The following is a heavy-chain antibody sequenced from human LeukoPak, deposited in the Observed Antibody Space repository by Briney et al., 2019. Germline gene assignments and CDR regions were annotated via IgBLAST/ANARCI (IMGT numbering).Heavy chain of an antibody. D-gene: IGHD3-3*01. V-gene: IGHV4-59*01. CDR3: ARERAFWSGPSFDY. CDR2: IYYSGST. J-gene: IGHJ4*02. Sequence: SETLSLTCTVSGGSISSYYWSWIRQPPGKGLEWIGYIYYSGSTNYNPSLKSRVTISVDTSKNQFSLKLSSVTAADTAVYYCARERAFWSGPSFDYWGQGTLVTVSS. CDR1: GGSISSYY.